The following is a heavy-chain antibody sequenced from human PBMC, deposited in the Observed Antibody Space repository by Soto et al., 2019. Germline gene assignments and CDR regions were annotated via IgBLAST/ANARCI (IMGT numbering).Heavy chain of an antibody. CDR1: GDSISLGSYT. V-gene: IGHV4-30-2*01. CDR3: DRDIPVRGAMGWFDP. CDR2: TYESGST. Sequence: PSETLSLTCVVSGDSISLGSYTCNWIRQPPGKGLEWIGFTYESGSTYYNASLKSRVTISVDRSKNQLSLILHSVTAADTAMYFCDRDIPVRGAMGWFDPWGKGTLVTVYS. D-gene: IGHD3-10*01. J-gene: IGHJ5*02.